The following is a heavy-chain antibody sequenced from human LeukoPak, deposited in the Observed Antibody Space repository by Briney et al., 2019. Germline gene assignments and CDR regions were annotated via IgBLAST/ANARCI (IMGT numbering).Heavy chain of an antibody. V-gene: IGHV4-39*01. D-gene: IGHD6-19*01. CDR3: ARSPELIAVAGRFLSWFDP. Sequence: SETLSLTCTVSGGSISSSSYYWGWIRQPPGKGLEWIGSIYYSGSTYYNPSLKSRVTISVDTSKNQFSLKLSSVTAADTAVYYCARSPELIAVAGRFLSWFDPWGQGTLVTVSS. J-gene: IGHJ5*02. CDR2: IYYSGST. CDR1: GGSISSSSYY.